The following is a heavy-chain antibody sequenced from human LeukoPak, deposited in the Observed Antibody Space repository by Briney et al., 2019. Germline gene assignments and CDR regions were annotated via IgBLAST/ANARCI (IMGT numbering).Heavy chain of an antibody. Sequence: SETLSLTCAVYGGSFSGYYWSWIRQPPGKGLEWIGEINHSGSTNYNPSLKSRVTISVDTSKNQFSLKLSSVTAADTAVYYCARGPRIYYDFWSGYFRKAQHYFDYWGQGTLVTVSS. D-gene: IGHD3-3*01. J-gene: IGHJ4*02. CDR3: ARGPRIYYDFWSGYFRKAQHYFDY. CDR2: INHSGST. CDR1: GGSFSGYY. V-gene: IGHV4-34*01.